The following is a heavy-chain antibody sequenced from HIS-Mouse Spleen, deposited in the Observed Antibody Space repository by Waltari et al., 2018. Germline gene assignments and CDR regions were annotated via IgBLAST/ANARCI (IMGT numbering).Heavy chain of an antibody. CDR1: GGSISSRSYY. D-gene: IGHD2-21*02. CDR3: ARKRTASGWFDP. CDR2: IYYSGST. Sequence: QLQLQESGPGLVKPSETLSLTCTVSGGSISSRSYYWGWARQPPGKGLEVIGGIYYSGSTHYNPSLKSRVTISVNTSKNQFSLKLSSVTAADTAVYYCARKRTASGWFDPWGQGTLVTVSS. J-gene: IGHJ5*02. V-gene: IGHV4-39*01.